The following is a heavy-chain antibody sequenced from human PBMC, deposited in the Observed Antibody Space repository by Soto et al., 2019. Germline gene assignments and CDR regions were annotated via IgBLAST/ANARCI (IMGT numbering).Heavy chain of an antibody. D-gene: IGHD2-15*01. J-gene: IGHJ5*02. CDR3: ARHSGYCSGGSCYGSWFDP. CDR2: IHHSGTT. Sequence: PWETLSLTCAVSSGSISSSSWYSWVCQPPGKGLEWIGEIHHSGTTYCNPALESRLSISLDTSKNQFSLKLSSVTAADTAVYYCARHSGYCSGGSCYGSWFDPWGQGTLVTVSS. CDR1: SGSISSSSW. V-gene: IGHV4-4*02.